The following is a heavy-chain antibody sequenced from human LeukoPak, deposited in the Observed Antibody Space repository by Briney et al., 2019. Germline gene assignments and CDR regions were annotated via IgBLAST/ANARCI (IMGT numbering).Heavy chain of an antibody. D-gene: IGHD6-19*01. V-gene: IGHV4-34*01. J-gene: IGHJ4*02. Sequence: SETLSLTCGVYGGSFSGYYWSWTRQPPGKGLEWIGSIYYSGSTYYNPSLKSRVTISVDTSKNQFSLKLSSVTAADTAVYYCARQPRIAVAAATDYWGQGTLVTVSS. CDR2: IYYSGST. CDR1: GGSFSGYY. CDR3: ARQPRIAVAAATDY.